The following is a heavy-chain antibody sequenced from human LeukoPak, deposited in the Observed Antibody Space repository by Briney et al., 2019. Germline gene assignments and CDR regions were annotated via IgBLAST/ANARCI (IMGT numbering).Heavy chain of an antibody. J-gene: IGHJ4*02. CDR3: ARVYRSLMDY. D-gene: IGHD2-8*01. CDR2: IYYSGST. Sequence: SETLSLTCTVSGGSISSSSYYWGWIRQPPGKGLEWIGSIYYSGSTYYNPSLKSRVTISVDTSKNQFSLKLSSVTAADTAVYYCARVYRSLMDYWGQGTLVTVSS. CDR1: GGSISSSSYY. V-gene: IGHV4-39*07.